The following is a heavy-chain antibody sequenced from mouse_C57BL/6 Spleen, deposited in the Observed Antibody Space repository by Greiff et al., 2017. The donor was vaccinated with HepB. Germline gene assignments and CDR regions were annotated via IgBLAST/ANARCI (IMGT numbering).Heavy chain of an antibody. CDR3: ARSGGYYGDDGFDY. CDR1: GYTFTSYW. Sequence: QVQLQQSGAELVRPGSSVKLSCKASGYTFTSYWMDWVKQRPGQGLEWIGNIYPSDSETHYNQKFKDKATLSVDKSSSTAYMQLSSLTSEDSAVYYCARSGGYYGDDGFDYWGQGTTLTVSS. V-gene: IGHV1-61*01. J-gene: IGHJ2*01. CDR2: IYPSDSET. D-gene: IGHD2-2*01.